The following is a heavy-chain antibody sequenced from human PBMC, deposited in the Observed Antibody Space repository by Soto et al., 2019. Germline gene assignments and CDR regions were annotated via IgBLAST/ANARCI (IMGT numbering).Heavy chain of an antibody. CDR3: AKDAVYKDGLWLMDQ. V-gene: IGHV3-23*01. D-gene: IGHD2-21*01. CDR2: IVGSVSQI. Sequence: GGSLRLSCAVSGFTLSTFAMTWVRQAPGKGLECVSGIVGSVSQIHYADSVKGRFTISKDNSKNILYLQMDSLRVDDTAVYFCAKDAVYKDGLWLMDQWGQGTQVTVSS. J-gene: IGHJ4*02. CDR1: GFTLSTFA.